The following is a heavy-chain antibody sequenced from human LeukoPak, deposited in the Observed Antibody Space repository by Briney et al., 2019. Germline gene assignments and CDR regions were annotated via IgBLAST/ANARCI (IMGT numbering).Heavy chain of an antibody. J-gene: IGHJ5*02. CDR3: ARERYGSGNLINL. CDR1: GYTFTSYY. V-gene: IGHV1-2*02. Sequence: GASVKVSCKASGYTFTSYYMHWVRQAPGQGLEWMGWINPNSGGTNYAQKLQGRVTMTTDTSTSTAYMELRSLRSDDTAVYYCARERYGSGNLINLWGQGTLVTVSS. D-gene: IGHD3-10*01. CDR2: INPNSGGT.